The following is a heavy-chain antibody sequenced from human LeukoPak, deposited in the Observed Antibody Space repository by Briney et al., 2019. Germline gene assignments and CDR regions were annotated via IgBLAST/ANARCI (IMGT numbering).Heavy chain of an antibody. CDR2: IYPGDTET. V-gene: IGHV5-51*01. CDR1: GYSFTSYW. J-gene: IGHJ4*02. Sequence: GESLLISCKGSGYSFTSYWIGWVRQMPGKGLEWMGIIYPGDTETRYSPSFQGQVTISADKSISTASLQWSSLKASDTAMYYCARFYYDSSGYLFDYWGQGTLLPLFS. D-gene: IGHD3-22*01. CDR3: ARFYYDSSGYLFDY.